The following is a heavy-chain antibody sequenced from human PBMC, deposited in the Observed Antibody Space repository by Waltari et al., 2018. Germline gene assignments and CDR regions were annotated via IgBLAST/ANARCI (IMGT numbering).Heavy chain of an antibody. J-gene: IGHJ4*02. V-gene: IGHV3-49*04. Sequence: EVQLVESGGGLVQPGRSLRLSCTASGFTFGDYAMSWVRQAPGKGLEWVGFIRSKAYGGTTEYAASVKGRFTISRDDSKSIAYLQMNSLKTEDTAVYYCTRVRGYYYDSSGYYSLGYWGQGTLVTVSS. CDR1: GFTFGDYA. CDR2: IRSKAYGGTT. CDR3: TRVRGYYYDSSGYYSLGY. D-gene: IGHD3-22*01.